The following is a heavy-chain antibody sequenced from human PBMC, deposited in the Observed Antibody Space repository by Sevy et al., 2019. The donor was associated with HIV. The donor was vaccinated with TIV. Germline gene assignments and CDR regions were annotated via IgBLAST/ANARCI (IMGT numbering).Heavy chain of an antibody. CDR2: LSGSGAST. J-gene: IGHJ3*02. V-gene: IGHV3-23*01. CDR1: GFTFTTYA. Sequence: GGSLRLSCEASGFTFTTYAMGWVRQAPGKGLKWVSTLSGSGASTYYADSVKGRFTISRDNSKNTLFLQMDSLRAEDTAVYYCAKDFYDSSGYYPMEAFDIWGQGTMVTVSS. CDR3: AKDFYDSSGYYPMEAFDI. D-gene: IGHD3-22*01.